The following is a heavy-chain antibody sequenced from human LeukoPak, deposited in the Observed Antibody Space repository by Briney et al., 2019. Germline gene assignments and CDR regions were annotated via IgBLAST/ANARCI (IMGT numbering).Heavy chain of an antibody. J-gene: IGHJ4*02. CDR1: GFTLSDYD. V-gene: IGHV3-23*01. Sequence: GGSLRLSCAASGFTLSDYDMAWVRQAPGKGLQWVSALGWSSGTTFYADSVKGRFTCSRDSSRNTLYLQTNNLRAEDTAVYYCAEFDSSGYYYDYWGQGTLVTVSS. CDR2: LGWSSGTT. D-gene: IGHD3-22*01. CDR3: AEFDSSGYYYDY.